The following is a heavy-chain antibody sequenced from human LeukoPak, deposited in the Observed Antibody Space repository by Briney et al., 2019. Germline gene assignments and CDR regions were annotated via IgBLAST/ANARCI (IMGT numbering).Heavy chain of an antibody. V-gene: IGHV3-73*01. J-gene: IGHJ4*02. CDR3: TTYRSGHF. D-gene: IGHD3-3*01. CDR1: GLIFSGFD. Sequence: GGSLRLSCAASGLIFSGFDMLGVRQASGKGLEWVGRITTKANNYATAYGASVKGRFTISRDDSENTAYLQMNSLKTEDTAVYYGTTYRSGHFWGQGTLVTVSS. CDR2: ITTKANNYAT.